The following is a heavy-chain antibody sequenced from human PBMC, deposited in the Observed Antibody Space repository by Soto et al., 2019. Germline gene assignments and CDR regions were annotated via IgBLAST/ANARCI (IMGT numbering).Heavy chain of an antibody. Sequence: QIQLAQPGGEMKKPGASVKVSCKASGYTFTSYGISWVRQAPGQGLEWVGWISAHNGDTRYAQNLQGRITMTTDTFTNTAYMELTSLTSDDTAVYYCARDWSRYYDSSGLMWFYWGQGTLVTVSS. CDR3: ARDWSRYYDSSGLMWFY. CDR1: GYTFTSYG. CDR2: ISAHNGDT. J-gene: IGHJ4*02. V-gene: IGHV1-18*01. D-gene: IGHD3-22*01.